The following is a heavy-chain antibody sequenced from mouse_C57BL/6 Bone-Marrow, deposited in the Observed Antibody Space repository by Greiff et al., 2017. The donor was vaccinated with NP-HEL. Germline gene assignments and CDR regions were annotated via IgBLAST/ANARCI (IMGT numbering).Heavy chain of an antibody. V-gene: IGHV1-26*01. Sequence: EVQLKQSGPELVKPGASVKISCKASGYTFTDYYMNWVKQSHGKSLEWIGDINPNNGGTSYNQKFKGKTTLTVDKSSSTAYMELRSLTSEDSAVYYCARGGYYGSHWYFDVWGTGTTVTVSS. CDR2: INPNNGGT. D-gene: IGHD1-1*01. CDR1: GYTFTDYY. J-gene: IGHJ1*03. CDR3: ARGGYYGSHWYFDV.